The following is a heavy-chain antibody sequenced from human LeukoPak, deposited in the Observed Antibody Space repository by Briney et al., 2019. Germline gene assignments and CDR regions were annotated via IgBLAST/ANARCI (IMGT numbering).Heavy chain of an antibody. CDR2: IYYSGST. Sequence: SETLSLTCTVSGGSISSSSYYWGWIRQPPGKGLEWIGGIYYSGSTYYNPSLKSRVTISLDTSKNQFSLKLSSVTAADTAVYYCARYNILTGSDYWGQGILVTVSS. J-gene: IGHJ4*02. CDR3: ARYNILTGSDY. V-gene: IGHV4-39*07. D-gene: IGHD3-9*01. CDR1: GGSISSSSYY.